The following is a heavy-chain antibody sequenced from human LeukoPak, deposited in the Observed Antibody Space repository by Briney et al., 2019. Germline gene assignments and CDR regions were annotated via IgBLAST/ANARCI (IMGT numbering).Heavy chain of an antibody. V-gene: IGHV3-21*01. J-gene: IGHJ4*02. CDR2: ISSSSSYI. CDR1: GFTFSSYS. Sequence: GGSLRLSCAASGFTFSSYSMNWVRQAPGKGLEWVSSISSSSSYIYYADSVKGRFTISRDNAKNSLYLRMNSLRAEDTAVYYCARSRRGWELLSYWGQGTLVTVSS. CDR3: ARSRRGWELLSY. D-gene: IGHD1-26*01.